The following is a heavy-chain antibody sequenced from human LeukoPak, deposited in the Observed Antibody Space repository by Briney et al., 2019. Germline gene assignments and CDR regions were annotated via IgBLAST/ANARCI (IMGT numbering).Heavy chain of an antibody. Sequence: GESLKIPCKGYGYSFTCYWIGWVRQMPGKGLEWMGIIYPGDSDNRYSPSFQGQVTISADKSISTAYLQWSSLKASDTAMYYCARQVEYSSSSGGYYYYYYMDVWGKGTTVTVSS. CDR1: GYSFTCYW. V-gene: IGHV5-51*01. CDR2: IYPGDSDN. D-gene: IGHD6-6*01. J-gene: IGHJ6*03. CDR3: ARQVEYSSSSGGYYYYYYMDV.